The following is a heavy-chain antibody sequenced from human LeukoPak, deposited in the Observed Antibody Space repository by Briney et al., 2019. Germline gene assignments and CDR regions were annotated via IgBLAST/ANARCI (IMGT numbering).Heavy chain of an antibody. CDR2: IIPIFGTA. Sequence: SVKVSCKASGGTFSSYAISWVRQAPGQGLEWMGGIIPIFGTANYAQKFQDRVTITRDLSTSTAYLELRSLRSEDTAVYYCAVHPGYSTWTAHRGILEYWGQGTLVTVSP. V-gene: IGHV1-69*05. CDR1: GGTFSSYA. D-gene: IGHD6-13*01. CDR3: AVHPGYSTWTAHRGILEY. J-gene: IGHJ4*02.